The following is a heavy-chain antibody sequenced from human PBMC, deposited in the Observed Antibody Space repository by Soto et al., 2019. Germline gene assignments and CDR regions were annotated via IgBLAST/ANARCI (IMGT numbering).Heavy chain of an antibody. Sequence: EVQLVESGGGLVQPGRSLRLSCAASGFTFDDYAMHWVRQAPGKGLEWVSGISWNSGSIGYADSVKGRFTISRDNAKNYLYLQMNSLRAEDTALYYCAKDRHDYGDDAFDIWGQGTMVTVSS. D-gene: IGHD4-17*01. CDR3: AKDRHDYGDDAFDI. J-gene: IGHJ3*02. CDR2: ISWNSGSI. V-gene: IGHV3-9*01. CDR1: GFTFDDYA.